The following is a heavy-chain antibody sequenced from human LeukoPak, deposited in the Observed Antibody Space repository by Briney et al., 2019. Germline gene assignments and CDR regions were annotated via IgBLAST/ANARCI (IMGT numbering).Heavy chain of an antibody. Sequence: SETLSLTHSVSCGSISSYYWIWIRQPPGKGRDWMGYIYYCRSTNLNPSLKSRVTISVDTSKNQFPLKLSSVTAADTAVYYCAVGELSSYHAFDIWGQGTMVTVSS. D-gene: IGHD3-16*02. V-gene: IGHV4-59*01. CDR1: CGSISSYY. CDR2: IYYCRST. J-gene: IGHJ3*02. CDR3: AVGELSSYHAFDI.